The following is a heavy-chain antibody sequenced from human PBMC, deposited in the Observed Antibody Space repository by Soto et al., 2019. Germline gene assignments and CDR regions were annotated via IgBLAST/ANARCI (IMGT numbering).Heavy chain of an antibody. D-gene: IGHD2-15*01. V-gene: IGHV1-46*01. J-gene: IGHJ5*02. Sequence: ASVKVSCKASGYPFTNCYIHWVRQAPGQGLEWLGVINTRGGGISYTQKIQGRLTVTSDTSTSTVYMELSSLRSEDTAVYYCARAGIVYCSGGSCPLFDPWGQGTLVTVSS. CDR1: GYPFTNCY. CDR3: ARAGIVYCSGGSCPLFDP. CDR2: INTRGGGI.